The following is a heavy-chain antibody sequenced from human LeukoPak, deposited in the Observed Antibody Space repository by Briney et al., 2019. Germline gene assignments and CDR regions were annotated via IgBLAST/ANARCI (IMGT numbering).Heavy chain of an antibody. J-gene: IGHJ4*02. D-gene: IGHD1-26*01. V-gene: IGHV5-51*01. CDR3: ARHGGSYFYFDY. CDR1: VYSFSIYW. Sequence: NISRTGSVYSFSIYWNDWRRQMHATGMERMGIIYPGDSDTRYSPSFQGQVTISADKSISTAYLQWSSLKASDTAMYYCARHGGSYFYFDYWGQGTLVTVSS. CDR2: IYPGDSDT.